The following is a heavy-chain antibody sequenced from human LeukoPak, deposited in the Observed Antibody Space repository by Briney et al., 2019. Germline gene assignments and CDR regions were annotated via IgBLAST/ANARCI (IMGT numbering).Heavy chain of an antibody. Sequence: SETLSLTCTVPGGSISSYYWSWLRQPPGKGLEWLGYIYYSGSTNYNPSLKSRVTISVDTSKNQFSLKLSSVTAADTAVYYCARQGIWGFDYWGQGTLVTVSS. CDR3: ARQGIWGFDY. CDR1: GGSISSYY. D-gene: IGHD3-16*01. J-gene: IGHJ4*02. V-gene: IGHV4-59*01. CDR2: IYYSGST.